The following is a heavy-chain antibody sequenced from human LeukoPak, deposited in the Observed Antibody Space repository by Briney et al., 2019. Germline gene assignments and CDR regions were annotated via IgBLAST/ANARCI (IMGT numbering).Heavy chain of an antibody. J-gene: IGHJ4*02. V-gene: IGHV4-31*03. CDR1: GGSISSGGYY. CDR2: IYYTGST. Sequence: SETLSLTCTVSGGSISSGGYYWSWIRQHPGKGLEWIGHIYYTGSTYYNPSLKSRVTISSETSKNQFSLKLSSVTAADTAVYYCARDNERLDYWGQGNLVIVSS. CDR3: ARDNERLDY. D-gene: IGHD6-25*01.